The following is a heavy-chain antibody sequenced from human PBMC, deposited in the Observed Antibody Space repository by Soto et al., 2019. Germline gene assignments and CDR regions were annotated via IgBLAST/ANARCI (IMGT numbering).Heavy chain of an antibody. CDR2: IKHDGSEN. CDR3: ARNKL. CDR1: GVSISGYW. V-gene: IGHV3-7*01. J-gene: IGHJ4*02. Sequence: PGGSLRLSCAASGVSISGYWMSWVRQAPGKGPEWVASIKHDGSENYYVDSVMGRFIISRDNAKNSLFLQMNSLRAEDTAVYYCARNKLWGQGTLVTVS.